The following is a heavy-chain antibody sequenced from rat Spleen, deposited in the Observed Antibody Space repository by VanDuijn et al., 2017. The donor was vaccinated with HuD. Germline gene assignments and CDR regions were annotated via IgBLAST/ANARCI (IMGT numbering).Heavy chain of an antibody. J-gene: IGHJ3*01. CDR1: GFSLISYS. CDR3: TRSWGYYYDGSPQWFAY. Sequence: QVQLKESGPGLVQPSQTLSLTCTVSGFSLISYSVNWVRQPPGKGLDWMGVIWGNGNSNYNSALKSRLSISRDTSKSQVYLKMNSLQTGDTATYFCTRSWGYYYDGSPQWFAYWGQGTLVTVSS. CDR2: IWGNGNS. D-gene: IGHD1-12*03. V-gene: IGHV2-13*01.